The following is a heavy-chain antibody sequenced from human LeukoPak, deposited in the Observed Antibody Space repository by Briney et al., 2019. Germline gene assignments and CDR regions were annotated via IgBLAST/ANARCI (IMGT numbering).Heavy chain of an antibody. D-gene: IGHD3-22*01. CDR3: AGDNYYDSNGYQAYFQH. CDR1: GGSFSGYY. J-gene: IGHJ1*01. CDR2: INHSGST. V-gene: IGHV4-34*01. Sequence: PSETLSLTCAVYGGSFSGYYWSWIRQPPGKGLEWIGEINHSGSTNYNPSLKSRVTISVDTSKNQFSLKLSSVTAADTAVYYCAGDNYYDSNGYQAYFQHWGQGTLVTVSS.